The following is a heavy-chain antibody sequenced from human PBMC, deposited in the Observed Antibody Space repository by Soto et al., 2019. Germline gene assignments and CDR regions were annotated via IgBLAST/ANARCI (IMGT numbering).Heavy chain of an antibody. V-gene: IGHV4-30-4*01. Sequence: PSETLSLTCTVSGGSISSGYYYWSWIRQPPGKGLEWIGYIYYSGSTYYNPSLKSRVTISVDTSKNQFSLKLSSVTPADTAVYYCARVRWYYGSGINKWFDPCGQGTLVTFSS. CDR2: IYYSGST. CDR1: GGSISSGYYY. CDR3: ARVRWYYGSGINKWFDP. J-gene: IGHJ5*02. D-gene: IGHD3-10*01.